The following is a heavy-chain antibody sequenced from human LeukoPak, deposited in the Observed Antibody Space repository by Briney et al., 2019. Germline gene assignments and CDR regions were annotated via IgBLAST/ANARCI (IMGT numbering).Heavy chain of an antibody. D-gene: IGHD3-22*01. CDR1: GFNFNNYA. V-gene: IGHV3-64D*08. Sequence: TGGSLRLSCSASGFNFNNYAMNWVRQAPGKGLEYVSAISSNGGSTYYADSVKGRCTISRDNSKNTLYLKMSSLRAEDTAVYYCGLAAYYYDGSGSDDAFDIWGQGTMVIVSS. CDR3: GLAAYYYDGSGSDDAFDI. J-gene: IGHJ3*02. CDR2: ISSNGGST.